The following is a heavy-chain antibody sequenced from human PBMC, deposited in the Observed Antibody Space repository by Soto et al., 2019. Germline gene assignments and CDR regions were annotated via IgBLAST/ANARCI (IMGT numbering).Heavy chain of an antibody. J-gene: IGHJ4*02. CDR3: ERGPAVIAS. CDR2: TYYRSKWYS. V-gene: IGHV6-1*01. CDR1: GDSVSSESAT. Sequence: SQTLSLTCAISGDSVSSESATWNWIRQSPSRGLEWLGRTYYRSKWYSAYALSVKSRISITADTSKNQVSLQLISVSPEDTAVYYCERGPAVIASWGQGIPVTVSS. D-gene: IGHD3-3*02.